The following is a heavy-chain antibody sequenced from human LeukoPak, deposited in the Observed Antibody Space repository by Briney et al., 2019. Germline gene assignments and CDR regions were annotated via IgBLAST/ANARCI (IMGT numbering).Heavy chain of an antibody. V-gene: IGHV3-23*01. CDR1: GFTFSSYA. J-gene: IGHJ4*02. CDR2: ISGSGAST. CDR3: AREDIRLDYFDY. Sequence: GGSLRLSCAASGFTFSSYAMTWVRQAPGKGLEWVSGISGSGASTYYADSVKGRFTISRDDAKNSLYLQMNSLRAEDTAVYYCAREDIRLDYFDYWGQGTLVTVSS. D-gene: IGHD6-19*01.